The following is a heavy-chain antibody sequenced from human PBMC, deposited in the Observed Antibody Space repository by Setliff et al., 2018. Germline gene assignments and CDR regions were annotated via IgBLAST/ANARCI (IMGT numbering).Heavy chain of an antibody. CDR1: GFTFSSYG. V-gene: IGHV3-30*02. J-gene: IGHJ6*03. Sequence: GGSLRLSCAASGFTFSSYGMHWVRQAPGKGLEWVAFILYDGSNKYYADSVKGRFSISRDNAKNSLYLQMNSLRAEDTAVYYCAKLVWLTTWYYMDVWGKGTTVTVSS. D-gene: IGHD5-18*01. CDR3: AKLVWLTTWYYMDV. CDR2: ILYDGSNK.